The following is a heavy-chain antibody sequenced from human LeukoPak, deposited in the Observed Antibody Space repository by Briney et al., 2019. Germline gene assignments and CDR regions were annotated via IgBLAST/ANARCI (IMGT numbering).Heavy chain of an antibody. Sequence: SETLSHTCTVSGGPISSYYWSWIRQPAGKGLEWIGRIYTSGSTTYNPSLKSRVTMSVDTSKNQFSLKLSSVTAADTAVYYCARGKDHSSSWYHWGQGTLVTVSS. V-gene: IGHV4-4*07. J-gene: IGHJ4*02. D-gene: IGHD6-13*01. CDR2: IYTSGST. CDR3: ARGKDHSSSWYH. CDR1: GGPISSYY.